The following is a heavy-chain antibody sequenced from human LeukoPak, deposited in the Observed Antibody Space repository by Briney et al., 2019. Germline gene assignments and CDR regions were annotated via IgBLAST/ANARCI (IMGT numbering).Heavy chain of an antibody. CDR1: GFTFSSYS. V-gene: IGHV3-21*01. Sequence: SGGSLRLSCAASGFTFSSYSMNWVRQAPGKGLEWVSSISSSSSYIYYADSVKGRFTISRDNAKNSLYLQMNSLRVEDTAVFYCARDGFVGAADYWGQGTLVTVSS. CDR2: ISSSSSYI. CDR3: ARDGFVGAADY. J-gene: IGHJ4*02. D-gene: IGHD6-13*01.